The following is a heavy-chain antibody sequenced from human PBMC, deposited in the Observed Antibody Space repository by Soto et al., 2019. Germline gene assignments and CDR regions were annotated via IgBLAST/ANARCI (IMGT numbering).Heavy chain of an antibody. Sequence: VASVKVSCKASGYTFTSYAMHWVRQAPGQRLEWMGWINAGNGNTKYSQKFQGRVTITRDTSASTAYMELSSLSSVTAADTAVYYCAREGTGDTAMADNWFDPWGQGTLVTVSS. CDR2: INAGNGNT. CDR1: GYTFTSYA. V-gene: IGHV1-3*01. J-gene: IGHJ5*02. CDR3: AREGTGDTAMADNWFDP. D-gene: IGHD5-18*01.